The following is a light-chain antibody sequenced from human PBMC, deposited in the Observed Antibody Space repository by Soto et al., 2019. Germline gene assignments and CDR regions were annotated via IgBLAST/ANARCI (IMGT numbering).Light chain of an antibody. V-gene: IGKV1-6*01. CDR1: QGIRYD. Sequence: AIQMTQSPSSLSASVGDRVTITCRASQGIRYDLGWYQVKPRKAHKLLIYTASNLQSGVPSRFSGSESGTNFTFTISSLQPEDFATYYCLQEYNYPLTFGGGTKVDIK. J-gene: IGKJ4*01. CDR2: TAS. CDR3: LQEYNYPLT.